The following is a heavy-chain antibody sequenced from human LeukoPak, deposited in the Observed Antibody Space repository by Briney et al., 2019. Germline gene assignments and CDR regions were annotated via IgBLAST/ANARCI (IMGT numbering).Heavy chain of an antibody. CDR3: ARGGIAEIKGDY. CDR2: ISRSGNTI. CDR1: GFTFSTYS. D-gene: IGHD6-13*01. Sequence: GGSLRLSCAPSGFTFSTYSMNWVRQAPGKGLEWVSYISRSGNTIYYADSVKGRFTISRDNAKNSLYLQTNSLRAEDTAVYYCARGGIAEIKGDYWGQGTLVTVSS. J-gene: IGHJ4*02. V-gene: IGHV3-48*04.